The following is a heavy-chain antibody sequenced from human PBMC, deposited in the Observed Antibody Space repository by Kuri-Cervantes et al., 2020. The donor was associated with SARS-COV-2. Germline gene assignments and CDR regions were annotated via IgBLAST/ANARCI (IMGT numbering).Heavy chain of an antibody. J-gene: IGHJ4*02. V-gene: IGHV3-15*07. Sequence: GESLKISCAASGFTFSNAWMNWVRQAPGKGLEWVGRIKSKTDGGTTDYAAPVKGRFTISRDDSKNTLYLQMNSLKTEDTAVYYCAKDWDYYDSSGYLDYWGQGTLVTVS. CDR3: AKDWDYYDSSGYLDY. CDR2: IKSKTDGGTT. CDR1: GFTFSNAW. D-gene: IGHD3-22*01.